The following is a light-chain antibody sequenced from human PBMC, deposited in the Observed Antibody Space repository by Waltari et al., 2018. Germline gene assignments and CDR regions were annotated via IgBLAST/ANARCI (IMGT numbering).Light chain of an antibody. CDR1: QSISSW. CDR3: QQYSSYST. Sequence: DIQMTQSPSTLSASVGHTVTITCRASQSISSWLAWYQQKPGKAPKLLIYKASSLESGVPSRFSGSGSGTEFTLTISSLQPDDFATYSCQQYSSYSTFGQGTKVEIK. V-gene: IGKV1-5*03. CDR2: KAS. J-gene: IGKJ2*01.